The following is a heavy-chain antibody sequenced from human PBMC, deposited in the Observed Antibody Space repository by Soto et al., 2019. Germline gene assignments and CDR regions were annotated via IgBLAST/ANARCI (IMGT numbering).Heavy chain of an antibody. J-gene: IGHJ4*02. CDR3: ARDDGEITGTTPGGIDY. D-gene: IGHD1-20*01. CDR1: GFTFSSYE. CDR2: ISSGGSTI. Sequence: EVQLVESGGGLVQPGGSLRLSCAASGFTFSSYEMNWVRQAPGKGLEWVSYISSGGSTIYSADSVKGRFTISRDNAKNSLYLQMNSLRAEDTAVYYCARDDGEITGTTPGGIDYWGQGTLVTVSS. V-gene: IGHV3-48*03.